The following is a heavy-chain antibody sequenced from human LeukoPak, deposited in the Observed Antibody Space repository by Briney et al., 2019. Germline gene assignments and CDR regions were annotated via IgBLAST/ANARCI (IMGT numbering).Heavy chain of an antibody. CDR2: IYYSGST. V-gene: IGHV4-59*01. CDR3: ARVVASRGMAFDI. D-gene: IGHD2-2*01. J-gene: IGHJ3*02. CDR1: GGSINSYY. Sequence: SEILSLTCTVSGGSINSYYWSWIRQPPGKGLEWIGYIYYSGSTNYNPSLKSRVTISVDTSKNQFSLKLSSVTAADTAVYYCARVVASRGMAFDIWGQGTMVTVSS.